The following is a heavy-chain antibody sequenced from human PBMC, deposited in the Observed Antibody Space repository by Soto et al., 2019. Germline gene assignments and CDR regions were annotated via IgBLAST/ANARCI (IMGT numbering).Heavy chain of an antibody. CDR1: GYTFTSYG. J-gene: IGHJ5*02. CDR2: ISAYNGNT. CDR3: ARDGSGYCSGGSCSNWFDP. D-gene: IGHD2-15*01. V-gene: IGHV1-18*01. Sequence: ASVKVSCKASGYTFTSYGISWVRQAPGQGLEWMGWISAYNGNTNYAQKLQGRVTMTTETSTGTAYMELRSLRSDDTAVYYCARDGSGYCSGGSCSNWFDPWGQGTLVTVSS.